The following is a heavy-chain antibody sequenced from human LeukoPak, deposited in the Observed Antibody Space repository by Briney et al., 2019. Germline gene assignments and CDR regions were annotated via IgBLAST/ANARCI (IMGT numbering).Heavy chain of an antibody. V-gene: IGHV4-34*01. CDR3: ARRRGYSSSLYFDY. D-gene: IGHD6-13*01. CDR2: INHSGST. J-gene: IGHJ4*02. CDR1: GGSFSGYY. Sequence: PSETLSLTCAVYGGSFSGYYWSWIRQPPGKGLEWIGEINHSGSTNYNPSLKSRVTISVDTSKNQFSLKLSSVTAADTAVYYCARRRGYSSSLYFDYWGQGTLVTVSS.